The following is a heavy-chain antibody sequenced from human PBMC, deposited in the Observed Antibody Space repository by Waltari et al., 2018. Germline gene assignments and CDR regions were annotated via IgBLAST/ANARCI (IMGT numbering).Heavy chain of an antibody. CDR1: GFAFSNAR. CDR3: NPGICDSCR. Sequence: EVQLVESGGGLVKPGGSLRLSCAASGFAFSNARMTGVRQAPGKGLEWVGRIKSKTNGGTTDYAAPVKGRFTISRDDSKNTLYLQMNSLKTEDTAVYYCNPGICDSCRWGQGTLVTVSS. V-gene: IGHV3-15*01. D-gene: IGHD2-2*01. J-gene: IGHJ4*02. CDR2: IKSKTNGGTT.